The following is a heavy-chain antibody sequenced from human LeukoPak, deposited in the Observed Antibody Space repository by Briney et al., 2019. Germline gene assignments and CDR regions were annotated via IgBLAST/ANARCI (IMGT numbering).Heavy chain of an antibody. CDR3: ASSTTVTEYYYYGMDV. CDR1: GYTFTSYG. D-gene: IGHD4-17*01. CDR2: ISAYNGNT. J-gene: IGHJ6*02. V-gene: IGHV1-18*01. Sequence: ASVKVSCKASGYTFTSYGISWVRQAPGQGFEWMGWISAYNGNTNYAQKLQGRVTMTTDTSTSTAYMELRSLRSDDTAVYYCASSTTVTEYYYYGMDVWGQGTTVTVSS.